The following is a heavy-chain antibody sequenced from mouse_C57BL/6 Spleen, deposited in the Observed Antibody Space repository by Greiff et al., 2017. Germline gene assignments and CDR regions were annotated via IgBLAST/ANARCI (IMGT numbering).Heavy chain of an antibody. CDR1: GYTFTSYW. Sequence: VQLQQSGAELVKPGASVKLSCKASGYTFTSYWMHWVKQRPGRGLEWIGRIDPNSGGTKYNEKFKSKATLTVDKPSSTAYMQLSSLTSEDPAVYYCARTLRSTMITEGYWGQGTTLTVSS. D-gene: IGHD2-4*01. CDR2: IDPNSGGT. CDR3: ARTLRSTMITEGY. J-gene: IGHJ2*01. V-gene: IGHV1-72*01.